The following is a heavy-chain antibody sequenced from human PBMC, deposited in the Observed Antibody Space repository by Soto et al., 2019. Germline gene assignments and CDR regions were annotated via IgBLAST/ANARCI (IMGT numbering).Heavy chain of an antibody. J-gene: IGHJ6*02. CDR3: AIDNNRARDGRDG. CDR1: GGSVSSGGYH. V-gene: IGHV4-61*08. CDR2: IYYSGST. Sequence: SATRSLTCAVSGGSVSSGGYHWPWIRKPPGKGLEWIGYIYYSGSTNYNPSLKSRVTISVDASKNQFSLKLSSVTAADTAVYNCAIDNNRARDGRDGWGLGTTVIVS.